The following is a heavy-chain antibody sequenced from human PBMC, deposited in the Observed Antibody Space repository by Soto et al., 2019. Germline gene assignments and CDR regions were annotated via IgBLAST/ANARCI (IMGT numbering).Heavy chain of an antibody. Sequence: EVQLLESGGGLAQPGGSLRLSCVGSGFTFSDYPMSWVRQAPGQGLEWVSGISGGGQCTDYADSMEGRFTISRDHSNNMSYLPIRSLRVEATALYFCARRIRYGALHDVFDAWGQGAMVAVSS. CDR3: ARRIRYGALHDVFDA. CDR1: GFTFSDYP. J-gene: IGHJ3*01. D-gene: IGHD3-9*01. CDR2: ISGGGQCT. V-gene: IGHV3-23*01.